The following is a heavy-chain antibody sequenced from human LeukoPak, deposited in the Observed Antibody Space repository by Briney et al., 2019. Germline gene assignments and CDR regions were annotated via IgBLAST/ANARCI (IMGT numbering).Heavy chain of an antibody. CDR2: IKQDGSEK. V-gene: IGHV3-7*01. D-gene: IGHD5-24*01. Sequence: GGSLRLSCVASGVTFSSNWMSWVRQAPGKGLEWVASIKQDGSEKYYLDSVKGRFTISGDNGQNSLYLQMNSLRAEDTAVYYCARGLDGYNLRYWGQGTLVTVSS. J-gene: IGHJ4*02. CDR1: GVTFSSNW. CDR3: ARGLDGYNLRY.